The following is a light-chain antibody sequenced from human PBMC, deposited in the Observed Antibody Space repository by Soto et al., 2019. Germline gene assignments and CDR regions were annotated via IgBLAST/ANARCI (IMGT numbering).Light chain of an antibody. CDR2: AAS. Sequence: DIQMTQSPSSLSASVGDRVTITCRASQSISSYLNWYQQKPGKAPKLLIYAASSLQSGVPSRFSGGGSVTDFTLTISSLQPEDFATYYCQQSYSTPWTFGQGTQVEIK. J-gene: IGKJ1*01. CDR1: QSISSY. CDR3: QQSYSTPWT. V-gene: IGKV1-39*01.